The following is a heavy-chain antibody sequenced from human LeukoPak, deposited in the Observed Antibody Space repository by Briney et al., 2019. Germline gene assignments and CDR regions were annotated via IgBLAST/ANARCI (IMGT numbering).Heavy chain of an antibody. V-gene: IGHV3-30*04. CDR1: GFTFSSYA. Sequence: PGGSLRLSCAASGFTFSSYAMHWVRRAPGKGLEWVAVISYDGSNKYYADSVKGRFTTSRDNSKNTLYLQMNSLRAEDAAVYYCAELGITMIGGVWGKGTTVTISS. J-gene: IGHJ6*04. D-gene: IGHD3-10*02. CDR3: AELGITMIGGV. CDR2: ISYDGSNK.